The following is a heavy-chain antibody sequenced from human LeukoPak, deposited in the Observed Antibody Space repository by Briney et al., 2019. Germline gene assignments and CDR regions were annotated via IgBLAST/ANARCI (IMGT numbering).Heavy chain of an antibody. CDR2: IFHSGST. CDR3: ARGLDYDY. J-gene: IGHJ4*02. Sequence: SETLSLTCSVSGGSISSYYWSWVRQPPGKGLEWIGEIFHSGSTNYNPSLKSRVTISVDKSKNQFSLKLSSVTAADTAVYYCARGLDYDYWGQGTLVTVSS. V-gene: IGHV4-4*02. D-gene: IGHD4-11*01. CDR1: GGSISSYY.